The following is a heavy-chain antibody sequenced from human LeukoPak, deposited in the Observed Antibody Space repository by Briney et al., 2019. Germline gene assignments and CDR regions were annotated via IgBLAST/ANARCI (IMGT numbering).Heavy chain of an antibody. J-gene: IGHJ4*02. CDR3: ARFPHYYDSSGYSF. D-gene: IGHD3-22*01. V-gene: IGHV3-20*04. CDR2: INWNGDNT. Sequence: QSGGSLRLSCAASGFTFDDYGMSWVRQAPGKGLEWVSGINWNGDNTDYADSVKGRFTISRDNAKNSLYLQMNSLRDEDTAVYYCARFPHYYDSSGYSFWGQGTLVTVSS. CDR1: GFTFDDYG.